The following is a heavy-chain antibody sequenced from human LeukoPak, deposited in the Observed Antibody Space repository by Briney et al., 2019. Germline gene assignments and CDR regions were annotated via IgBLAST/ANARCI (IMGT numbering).Heavy chain of an antibody. V-gene: IGHV3-15*07. CDR1: GLTFSNAW. CDR2: VKSKTDGGTT. J-gene: IGHJ4*02. Sequence: SGGSLRLSCAASGLTFSNAWMNWVRQAPGKGLEWVGRVKSKTDGGTTDYAAPVKGRFTISRDTSKNTLYLQMNSLKSEDTAVYYCTTYGSGRKFDYWGQGILVTVSS. CDR3: TTYGSGRKFDY. D-gene: IGHD3-10*01.